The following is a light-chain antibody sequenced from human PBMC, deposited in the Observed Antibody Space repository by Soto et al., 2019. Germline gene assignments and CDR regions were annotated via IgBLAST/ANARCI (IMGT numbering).Light chain of an antibody. V-gene: IGLV2-14*01. CDR3: NSYTNSSAVV. CDR2: EVT. CDR1: RDDIVAYDY. Sequence: QSVLTQPAAVSGCPGQSMRSSCAGTRDDIVAYDYVSWYQQPPANAPKLLVYEVTNRPSGVSDRFSGSQSRNTASLPISPLQAQDEADYYCNSYTNSSAVVFGGGTTVTVL. J-gene: IGLJ2*01.